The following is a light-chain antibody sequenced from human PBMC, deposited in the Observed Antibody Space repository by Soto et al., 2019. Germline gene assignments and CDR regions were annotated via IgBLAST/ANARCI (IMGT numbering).Light chain of an antibody. CDR2: AAS. Sequence: DIQMTQSPSSLSASVGDRVTITCRASQTINSFLNWYQQKPGRAPKLLIYAASSLQSGVPSMVSGSGSGTDFTLSISSLQPADFATYYCQQSYSIPWTFGQGTKVE. CDR1: QTINSF. J-gene: IGKJ1*01. CDR3: QQSYSIPWT. V-gene: IGKV1-39*01.